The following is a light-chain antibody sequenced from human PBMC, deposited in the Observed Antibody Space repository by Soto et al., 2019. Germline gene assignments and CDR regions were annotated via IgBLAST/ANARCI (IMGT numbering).Light chain of an antibody. CDR2: QDS. Sequence: SYELTQPPSVSVSPGQTASITCSGDKLGDKYACWYQQKPGQSPVLVIYQDSKRPSGIPARFSGSNSVNTATLTISGTQAMDEAAYYCQAWDSSTVVFGGGTQLTVL. CDR3: QAWDSSTVV. J-gene: IGLJ2*01. V-gene: IGLV3-1*01. CDR1: KLGDKY.